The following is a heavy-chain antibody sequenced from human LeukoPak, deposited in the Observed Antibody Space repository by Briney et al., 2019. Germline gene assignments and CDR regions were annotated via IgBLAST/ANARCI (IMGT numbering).Heavy chain of an antibody. CDR3: AKGHMRYCSGGSCSYYFDY. D-gene: IGHD2-15*01. CDR1: RFTFSSYA. J-gene: IGHJ4*02. CDR2: VSGSGGSS. Sequence: PGGSLRLSCAASRFTFSSYAMSWVRQAPGKGLEWVSAVSGSGGSSYYADSVKGRFTISRDNSKNTLYLQMNSLRAEDTAVYYCAKGHMRYCSGGSCSYYFDYWGQGTLVTVSS. V-gene: IGHV3-23*01.